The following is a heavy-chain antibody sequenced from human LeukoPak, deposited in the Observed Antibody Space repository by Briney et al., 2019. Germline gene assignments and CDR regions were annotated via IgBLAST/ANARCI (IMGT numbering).Heavy chain of an antibody. D-gene: IGHD2-2*01. V-gene: IGHV1-2*02. Sequence: GASVKVSCKASGYTGYYMHWVRQAPGQGLEWMGWINPNSGGTNYAQKFQGRVTMTRDTSISTAYMELSRLKSDDTAVYYCARLSYCSSTRCYWFDPWGQGTLVTVSS. J-gene: IGHJ5*02. CDR2: INPNSGGT. CDR1: GYTGYY. CDR3: ARLSYCSSTRCYWFDP.